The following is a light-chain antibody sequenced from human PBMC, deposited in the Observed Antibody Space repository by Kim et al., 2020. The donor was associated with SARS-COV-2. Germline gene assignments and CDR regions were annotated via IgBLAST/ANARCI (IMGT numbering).Light chain of an antibody. J-gene: IGLJ2*01. CDR1: RLGNKY. Sequence: VSPGQTASITCSGDRLGNKYVCWYQQKPGQSPVVVIYQDTQRPSGIPERFSGSNSGNTATLTISGTQAMDEAYYYCQAWDSTTTVFGGGTQLTVL. CDR3: QAWDSTTTV. V-gene: IGLV3-1*01. CDR2: QDT.